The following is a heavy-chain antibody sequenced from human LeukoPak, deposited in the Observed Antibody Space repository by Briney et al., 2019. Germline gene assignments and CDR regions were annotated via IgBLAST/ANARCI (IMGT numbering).Heavy chain of an antibody. CDR3: AGEVGGSWFDT. J-gene: IGHJ5*02. Sequence: SETLSLTCTGPDGSISSGSHYWSWIRQPAGKRLEWIGRIYTSGSTNYNPSLTSRVTISLDTSENQFSLKLSSVTAADTAVYYCAGEVGGSWFDTWGEGNLVTVSS. D-gene: IGHD1-26*01. CDR1: DGSISSGSHY. V-gene: IGHV4-61*02. CDR2: IYTSGST.